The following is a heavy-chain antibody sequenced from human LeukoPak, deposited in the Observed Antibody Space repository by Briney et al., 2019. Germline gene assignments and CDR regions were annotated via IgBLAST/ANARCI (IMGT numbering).Heavy chain of an antibody. Sequence: SETLSLTCTVSGGSISRSRYYWGWIRQPPGKGLEWIGSIYYTGSTYYNPSLKSRVTILIDTSKNQFSLKLSSVTAADTAVYYCARVRGVRGVIIKPLYYYYMDVWGKGTTVTVSS. V-gene: IGHV4-39*07. CDR1: GGSISRSRYY. J-gene: IGHJ6*03. CDR2: IYYTGST. CDR3: ARVRGVRGVIIKPLYYYYMDV. D-gene: IGHD3-10*01.